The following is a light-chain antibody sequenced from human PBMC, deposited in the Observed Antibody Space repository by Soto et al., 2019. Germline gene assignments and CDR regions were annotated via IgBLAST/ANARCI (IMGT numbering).Light chain of an antibody. CDR1: QSINTW. CDR3: QQYDNYLWK. J-gene: IGKJ1*01. CDR2: KAS. V-gene: IGKV1-5*03. Sequence: DIQMTQSPSTLSASVGDRVTITCRASQSINTWLAWYQQKPGKAPNLLIYKASSLQGGVPSRFSGSGSGTEFTLTISSLQPDDFATYYCQQYDNYLWKFGQGTKVDIK.